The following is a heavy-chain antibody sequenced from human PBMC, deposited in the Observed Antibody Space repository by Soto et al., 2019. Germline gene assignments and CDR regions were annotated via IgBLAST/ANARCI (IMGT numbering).Heavy chain of an antibody. Sequence: GGSLRLSCAASGFTFSSYAMSWVRQAPGKGLEWVSSISSSSSYIYYADSVKGRFTIPRDNAKNSLYLQMNSLRAEDTAVYYCARGQYYDFWSGSLYYYYYYMDVWGKGTTVTVSS. CDR2: ISSSSSYI. J-gene: IGHJ6*03. CDR1: GFTFSSYA. V-gene: IGHV3-21*01. D-gene: IGHD3-3*01. CDR3: ARGQYYDFWSGSLYYYYYYMDV.